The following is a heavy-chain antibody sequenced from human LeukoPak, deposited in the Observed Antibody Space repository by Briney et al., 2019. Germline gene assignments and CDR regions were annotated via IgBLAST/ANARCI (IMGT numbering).Heavy chain of an antibody. D-gene: IGHD3-10*01. CDR2: MNPNSGNT. CDR3: ARTIYYYGSGSSPYYFDY. V-gene: IGHV1-8*02. CDR1: GYTFTGYY. J-gene: IGHJ4*02. Sequence: ASVKVSCKASGYTFTGYYMHWVRQAPGQGLEWMGWMNPNSGNTGYAQKFQGRVTMTRNTSISTAYMELSSLRSEDTAVYYCARTIYYYGSGSSPYYFDYWGQGTLVTVSS.